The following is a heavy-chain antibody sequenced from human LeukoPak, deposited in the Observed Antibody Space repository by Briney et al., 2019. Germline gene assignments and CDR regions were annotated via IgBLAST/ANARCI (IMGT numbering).Heavy chain of an antibody. D-gene: IGHD6-19*01. J-gene: IGHJ3*02. CDR2: ISGSGGST. CDR1: GFTFSSYA. Sequence: GGSLRLSCAASGFTFSSYAMSWVRQAPGKGLEWVSAISGSGGSTYYADSVKGRFTISRDNSKNTLYLQMNSLRAEDTAVYYCAKGQSWQWLAGGAFDIWGQGTMVTVSS. V-gene: IGHV3-23*01. CDR3: AKGQSWQWLAGGAFDI.